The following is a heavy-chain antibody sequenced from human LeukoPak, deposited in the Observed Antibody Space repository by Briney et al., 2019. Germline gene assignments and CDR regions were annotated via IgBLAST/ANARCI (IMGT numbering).Heavy chain of an antibody. CDR3: ARRRGWPNYFDY. V-gene: IGHV1-8*01. J-gene: IGHJ4*02. CDR1: GYTFTNYD. Sequence: ASVKVSCKASGYTFTNYDINWVRQATGQGLEWMGWMNPNSGNTGYAQKFQGRVTMTRNTSITTAYMGLSSLRSEDTAVYYCARRRGWPNYFDYWGQGTLVTVSS. CDR2: MNPNSGNT. D-gene: IGHD6-19*01.